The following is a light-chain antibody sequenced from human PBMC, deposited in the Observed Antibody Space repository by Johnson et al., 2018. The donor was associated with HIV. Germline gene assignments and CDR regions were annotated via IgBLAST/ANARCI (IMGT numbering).Light chain of an antibody. J-gene: IGLJ1*01. CDR3: GTWDSSLSGLYV. CDR2: DNN. CDR1: SSNIGNNY. Sequence: QSVLTQPPSVSAAPGQKVTISCSGSSSNIGNNYVSWYQQLPGTAPKLLIYDNNKRPSGIPDRFSGSKSGTSATLRITGLQTGAEADYYCGTWDSSLSGLYVFGTGTKVTVL. V-gene: IGLV1-51*01.